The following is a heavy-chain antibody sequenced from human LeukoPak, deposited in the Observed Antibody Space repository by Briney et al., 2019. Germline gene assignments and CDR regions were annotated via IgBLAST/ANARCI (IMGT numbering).Heavy chain of an antibody. CDR3: ARSVVGATISFDY. V-gene: IGHV1-18*01. CDR2: ISAYNGNT. J-gene: IGHJ4*02. CDR1: GYTFTSYG. D-gene: IGHD1-26*01. Sequence: ASVKVSCKASGYTFTSYGISWVRQAPGQGLEWMGWISAYNGNTNYAQKFQGRVTMTRDTSISTAYMELSRLRSDDTAVYYCARSVVGATISFDYWGQGTLVTVSS.